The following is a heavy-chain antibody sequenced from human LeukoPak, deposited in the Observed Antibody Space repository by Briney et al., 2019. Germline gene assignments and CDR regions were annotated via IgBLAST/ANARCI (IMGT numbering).Heavy chain of an antibody. CDR1: GFTFSSYA. CDR2: ISGSGGST. CDR3: AKDGIVVVPAATDY. V-gene: IGHV3-23*01. D-gene: IGHD2-2*01. J-gene: IGHJ4*02. Sequence: GGSLRLSCAAYGFTFSSYAMSWVRQAPGKGLEWVSAISGSGGSTYYADSVKGRFTISRDNSKNTLYLQMNSLRAEDTAVYYCAKDGIVVVPAATDYWGQGTLVTVSS.